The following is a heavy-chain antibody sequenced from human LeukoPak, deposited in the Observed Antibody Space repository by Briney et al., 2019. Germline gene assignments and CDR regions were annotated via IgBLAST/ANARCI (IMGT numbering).Heavy chain of an antibody. CDR1: GGSFSGYY. D-gene: IGHD3-10*01. J-gene: IGHJ4*02. CDR2: INDSGNT. Sequence: SETLSLTCAVYGGSFSGYYWSWIRQPPGKGLEWIGEINDSGNTKYNPSLKSRVTMSVDTSKNQFSLKLSSVTAADTAVYYCARAADYLGSGAQLGYWGQGVLVTVSS. CDR3: ARAADYLGSGAQLGY. V-gene: IGHV4-34*01.